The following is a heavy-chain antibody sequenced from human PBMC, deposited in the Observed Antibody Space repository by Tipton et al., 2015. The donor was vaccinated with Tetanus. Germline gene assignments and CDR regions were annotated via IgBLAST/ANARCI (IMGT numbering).Heavy chain of an antibody. V-gene: IGHV4-59*12. CDR1: GGPFRGYY. CDR2: VYYSGTT. CDR3: ARDGRGLTNWFDS. J-gene: IGHJ5*01. D-gene: IGHD4/OR15-4a*01. Sequence: TLSLTCAVSGGPFRGYYWSWIRQPPGKELEWIGYVYYSGTTNYNPSLKSRVTMSLDTSKSQFSLKLSSVTAADTAVYYCARDGRGLTNWFDSWGQGTLVTVSS.